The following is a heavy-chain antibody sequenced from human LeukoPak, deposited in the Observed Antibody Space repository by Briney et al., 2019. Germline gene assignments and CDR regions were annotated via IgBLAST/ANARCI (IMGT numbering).Heavy chain of an antibody. CDR1: GFTFSDYY. CDR2: ISSSGSTI. V-gene: IGHV3-11*04. J-gene: IGHJ6*03. Sequence: GGSLRLSCAASGFTFSDYYMSWIRQAPGKGLEWVSYISSSGSTIYYADSVKGRFTISRDNAKNSLYLQMYSLRAEDTAVYYCARRSYYYYYMDVWGKGTTVTVSS. CDR3: ARRSYYYYYMDV.